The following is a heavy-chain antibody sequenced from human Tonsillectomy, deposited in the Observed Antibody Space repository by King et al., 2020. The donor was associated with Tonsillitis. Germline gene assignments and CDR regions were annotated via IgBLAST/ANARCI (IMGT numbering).Heavy chain of an antibody. Sequence: VQLVESGGGVVQPGRSLRLSCAASGFTFSTYALHWVRQAPGKGLEWVAVISYDGSTKYYADSVKGRFTISRDNSKNTLSLQMNSLRADDTAVYYCARDKDDSGDYVGYLDYWGQGPLAPVSS. CDR1: GFTFSTYA. CDR2: ISYDGSTK. D-gene: IGHD4-17*01. V-gene: IGHV3-30-3*01. CDR3: ARDKDDSGDYVGYLDY. J-gene: IGHJ4*02.